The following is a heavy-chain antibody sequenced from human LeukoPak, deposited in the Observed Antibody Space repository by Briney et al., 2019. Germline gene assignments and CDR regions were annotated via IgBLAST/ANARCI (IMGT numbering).Heavy chain of an antibody. CDR1: GFIFSAYN. Sequence: GGSLRLSCATSGFIFSAYNMYWVRQAPGKGLEWVSSIDTSSTYIYYADSVKGRHTISRDNAKNSLYLQMNSLRAEDTAVYYCARDGKYSGSYWGQGTLVTVSS. J-gene: IGHJ4*02. D-gene: IGHD1-26*01. V-gene: IGHV3-21*01. CDR2: IDTSSTYI. CDR3: ARDGKYSGSY.